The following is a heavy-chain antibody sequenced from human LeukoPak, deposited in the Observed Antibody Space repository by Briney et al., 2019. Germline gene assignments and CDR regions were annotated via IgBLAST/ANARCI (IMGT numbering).Heavy chain of an antibody. CDR2: LKYDGSEK. CDR1: GFTFTNYW. CDR3: AREWY. V-gene: IGHV3-7*01. J-gene: IGHJ4*02. Sequence: GGSLRLSCAASGFTFTNYWMSWVRQAPGKGLEWVASLKYDGSEKYYVDSVKGRFTISRDNAKNSLYLQMNSLRAEDTAVYYCAREWYWGQGTLVTVSS.